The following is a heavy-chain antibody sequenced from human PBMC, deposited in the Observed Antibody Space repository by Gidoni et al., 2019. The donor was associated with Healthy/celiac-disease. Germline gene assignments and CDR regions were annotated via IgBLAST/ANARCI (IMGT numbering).Heavy chain of an antibody. V-gene: IGHV3-30-3*01. J-gene: IGHJ4*02. Sequence: QVPLLESGGGLAPPGSSRSLSCAAPGFTFSRYAIHWVRQAPGKGLEWVAVISYDGSNKYYADSVKGRITISRDNSKNTLYLKMNSLRAEDTAVYYCARDMGVWFGEPRGPDYWGQGTLVTVSS. D-gene: IGHD3-10*01. CDR2: ISYDGSNK. CDR3: ARDMGVWFGEPRGPDY. CDR1: GFTFSRYA.